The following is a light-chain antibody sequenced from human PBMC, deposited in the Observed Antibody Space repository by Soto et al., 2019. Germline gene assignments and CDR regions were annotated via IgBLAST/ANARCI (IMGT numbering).Light chain of an antibody. V-gene: IGLV2-8*01. CDR3: SSYAGSNNFLDV. CDR1: SSDVGGYNY. J-gene: IGLJ1*01. Sequence: QSALTQPPSASGSPGQSVTISCTGTSSDVGGYNYVSWYQHHPGKAPKLLIYEVSMRPLGVPDRFSGSKSGNTASLTVSGLQAEDEADYYCSSYAGSNNFLDVFGTGTKLTVL. CDR2: EVS.